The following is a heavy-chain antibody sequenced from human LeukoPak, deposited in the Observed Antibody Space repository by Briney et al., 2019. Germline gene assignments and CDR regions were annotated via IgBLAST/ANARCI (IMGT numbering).Heavy chain of an antibody. J-gene: IGHJ6*02. V-gene: IGHV4-59*01. Sequence: SETLSLTCSVSGGSISGYYWIWLRQPPGKGLEGIRQIHYSGRADYNPSLKSRITMSVDTSRNQISLKLSSVTAADTAIYYCVRFGVNYDMDVWGQGTTVTVFS. CDR3: VRFGVNYDMDV. D-gene: IGHD3-16*01. CDR1: GGSISGYY. CDR2: IHYSGRA.